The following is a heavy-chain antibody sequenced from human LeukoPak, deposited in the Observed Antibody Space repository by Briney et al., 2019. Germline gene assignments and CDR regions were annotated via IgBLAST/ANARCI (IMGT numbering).Heavy chain of an antibody. CDR2: IYTSGNT. Sequence: PSETLSLTCTVSGGSISSGTYYWSWIRQPTGKGLEWIGRIYTSGNTNYNPSLNSRLTVSIDTSKNQFSLKLSSVTAADTAVYYCASSLGYWGQGTLVTVSS. CDR3: ASSLGY. V-gene: IGHV4-61*02. D-gene: IGHD7-27*01. J-gene: IGHJ4*02. CDR1: GGSISSGTYY.